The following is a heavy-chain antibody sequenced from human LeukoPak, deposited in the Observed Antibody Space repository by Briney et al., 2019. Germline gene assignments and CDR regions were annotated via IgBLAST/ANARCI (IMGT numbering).Heavy chain of an antibody. CDR3: ARDLFSGSYYEDF. CDR1: GFNLSSYW. V-gene: IGHV3-7*01. CDR2: IHEDGSEK. Sequence: GXSLRLSCAASGFNLSSYWMRWGSEAKGKGMEKGAKIHEDGSEKDYVDSVKGRFSISRDDPKNSLYLQMNSLRAEDTAVYYCARDLFSGSYYEDFWGQGTLVTVSS. D-gene: IGHD1-26*01. J-gene: IGHJ4*02.